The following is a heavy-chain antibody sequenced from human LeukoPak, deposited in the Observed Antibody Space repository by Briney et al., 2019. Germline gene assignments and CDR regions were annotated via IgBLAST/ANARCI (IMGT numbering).Heavy chain of an antibody. V-gene: IGHV3-30-3*01. CDR3: ARDPQRRGYSFLDY. CDR1: GFTFSSYA. Sequence: HPGRSLRLSCAASGFTFSSYAMHWVRQAPGKGLEWVAVISYDGSNKYYADSVKGRFTISRDNSKNTLYLQMNSLRAEDTAVYYCARDPQRRGYSFLDYWGQGTLVTVSS. J-gene: IGHJ4*02. D-gene: IGHD5-18*01. CDR2: ISYDGSNK.